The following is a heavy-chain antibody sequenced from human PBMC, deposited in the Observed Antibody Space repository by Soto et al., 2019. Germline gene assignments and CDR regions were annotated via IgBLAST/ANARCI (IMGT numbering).Heavy chain of an antibody. CDR2: IDHSGTT. Sequence: QVQLLESGPGLVKPSETLSLTCTVSGASVTAYYWSWIRQSPGSGLEYIGYIDHSGTTGSNPSLRSRLTMSLDTSKNQFSLRLSSVTAADAAVYYCARSRGGVALDYWGQGTLVTVSS. J-gene: IGHJ4*02. V-gene: IGHV4-59*02. CDR1: GASVTAYY. D-gene: IGHD3-16*01. CDR3: ARSRGGVALDY.